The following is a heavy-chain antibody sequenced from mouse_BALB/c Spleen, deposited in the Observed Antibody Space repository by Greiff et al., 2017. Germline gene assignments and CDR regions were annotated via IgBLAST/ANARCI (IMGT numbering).Heavy chain of an antibody. CDR1: GFNIKDTY. V-gene: IGHV14-3*02. J-gene: IGHJ4*01. CDR3: ANGYDVDAMDY. D-gene: IGHD2-2*01. CDR2: IDPANGNT. Sequence: VQLKQSGAELVKPGASVKLSCTASGFNIKDTYMHWVKQRPEQGLEWIGRIDPANGNTKYDPKFQGKATITADTSSNTAYLQLISLTSEDTAVYYGANGYDVDAMDYWGQGTSVTVSS.